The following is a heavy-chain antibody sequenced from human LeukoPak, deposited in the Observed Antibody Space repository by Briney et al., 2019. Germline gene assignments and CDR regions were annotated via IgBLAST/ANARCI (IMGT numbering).Heavy chain of an antibody. CDR1: GFTFSSYS. V-gene: IGHV3-21*01. CDR2: ISSSSSYI. CDR3: ARFDSMIHYFDY. Sequence: GGSLRLSCAASGFTFSSYSMNWVRQAPGKGLEWVSSISSSSSYIYYADSVKGRFTISRDNAKNSLYLQMNSLRAEDTAVYYCARFDSMIHYFDYWGQGTLVTVSS. J-gene: IGHJ4*02. D-gene: IGHD3-22*01.